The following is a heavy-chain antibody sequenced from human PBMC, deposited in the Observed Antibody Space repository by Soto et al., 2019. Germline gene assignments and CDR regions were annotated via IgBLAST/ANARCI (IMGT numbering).Heavy chain of an antibody. CDR3: TRRKGRRYCSGGSCYSGRNYYYYGMDV. J-gene: IGHJ6*02. CDR1: GFTFGDYA. CDR2: IRSKAYGGTT. D-gene: IGHD2-15*01. Sequence: PGGSLRLSCTASGFTFGDYAMSWVRQAPGKGLEWVGFIRSKAYGGTTEYAASVKGRFTISRDDSKSIAYLQMNSLKTEDTAVYYCTRRKGRRYCSGGSCYSGRNYYYYGMDVWGQGTTVTVSS. V-gene: IGHV3-49*04.